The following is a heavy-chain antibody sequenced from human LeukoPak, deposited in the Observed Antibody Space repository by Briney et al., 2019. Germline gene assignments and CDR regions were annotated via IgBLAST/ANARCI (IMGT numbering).Heavy chain of an antibody. D-gene: IGHD4-23*01. CDR1: GFTFSSYS. Sequence: PGGSLRLSCAASGFTFSSYSMNWVRQAPGKGLEWVSSISSSSNYIYYADSVKGRFPLSRDNAKNSLWLQMNSLRAEDTAVYYCARGEGDSGGNFVGDYWGQGSLVTVSS. V-gene: IGHV3-21*01. CDR3: ARGEGDSGGNFVGDY. CDR2: ISSSSNYI. J-gene: IGHJ4*02.